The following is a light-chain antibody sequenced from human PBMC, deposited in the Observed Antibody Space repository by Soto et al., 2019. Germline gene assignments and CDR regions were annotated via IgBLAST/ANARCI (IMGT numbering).Light chain of an antibody. CDR1: QGISNY. V-gene: IGKV1-5*01. CDR3: QHYDTYSLV. J-gene: IGKJ4*01. CDR2: DAS. Sequence: DIQMTQSPSSLSASVGDRVTITCRASQGISNYLAWYQQKPGKVPKLLIYDASSLVSGVPSRLSGSGSGTEFTLTIRSLQPDDFATYYCQHYDTYSLVFGGGTKVDIK.